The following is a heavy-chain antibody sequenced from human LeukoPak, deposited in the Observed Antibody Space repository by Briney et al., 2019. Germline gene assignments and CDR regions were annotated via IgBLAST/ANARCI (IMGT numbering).Heavy chain of an antibody. D-gene: IGHD1-14*01. CDR3: AIHPEGDHY. CDR1: GFSFSSYA. J-gene: IGHJ4*02. V-gene: IGHV3-23*01. Sequence: AGSLIHSCAASGFSFSSYAMSWVRQPPGKPLEWVSGTSGSGGKTYYADPVKGRFTISKANSKNMLYLQVNSLRAEDTAVYYCAIHPEGDHYWGQRTLVTVSS. CDR2: TSGSGGKT.